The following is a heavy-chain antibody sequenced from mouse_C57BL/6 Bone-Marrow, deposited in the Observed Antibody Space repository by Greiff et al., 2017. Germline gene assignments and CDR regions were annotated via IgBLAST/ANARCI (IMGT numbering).Heavy chain of an antibody. CDR1: GYSITSGYY. V-gene: IGHV3-6*01. CDR3: ARGIYYDYDDGYGY. D-gene: IGHD2-4*01. J-gene: IGHJ4*01. CDR2: ISYDGSN. Sequence: EVKLEESGPGLVKPSQSLSLTCSVTGYSITSGYYWNWIRQFPGNKLEWMGYISYDGSNNYNPSLKNRISITRDTSKNQFFLKLNPVTTEDTATYYCARGIYYDYDDGYGYWGQGTSVTVSS.